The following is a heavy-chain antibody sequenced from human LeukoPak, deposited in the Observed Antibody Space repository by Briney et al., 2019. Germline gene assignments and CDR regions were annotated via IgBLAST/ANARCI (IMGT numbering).Heavy chain of an antibody. CDR1: GYTFTGYY. CDR2: INPSSGGT. V-gene: IGHV1-2*02. CDR3: AREGDSSSSIVFDY. Sequence: ASVKVSCKASGYTFTGYYMHWVRQAPGQGLEWMGWINPSSGGTNYAQKFQGRVTMTRDTSISTAYMELSRLRSDDTAVYYCAREGDSSSSIVFDYWGQGTLVTVSS. J-gene: IGHJ4*02. D-gene: IGHD6-6*01.